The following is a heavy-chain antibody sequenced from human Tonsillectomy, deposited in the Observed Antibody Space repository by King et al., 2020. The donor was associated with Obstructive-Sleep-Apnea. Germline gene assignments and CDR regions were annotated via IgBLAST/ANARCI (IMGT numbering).Heavy chain of an antibody. V-gene: IGHV4-38-2*02. CDR2: FYHSGSS. Sequence: QLQESGPGLVKPLETMSLTCTVSGYSISSGHYWAWLRQPPGKGLEWIGSFYHSGSSYYNPSLKTRVTVSIETSENQLSLKMRSVTAADTAVYYCAGVKNGVNPDWYFDLWGRGTLVTVSS. J-gene: IGHJ2*01. D-gene: IGHD4-23*01. CDR3: AGVKNGVNPDWYFDL. CDR1: GYSISSGHY.